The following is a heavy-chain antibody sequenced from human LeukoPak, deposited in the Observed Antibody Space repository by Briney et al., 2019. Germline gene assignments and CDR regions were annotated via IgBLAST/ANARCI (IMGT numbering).Heavy chain of an antibody. V-gene: IGHV1-69*13. CDR3: ARSHYDSSGSYYFDY. Sequence: ASVKVSCKASGGTFSSYAISWVRQAPGQGLEWMGGIIPIFGTANYAQKFQGRVTITADESTSTAYMELSSLRSEDTAVYYCARSHYDSSGSYYFDYWGQGTLVTVSS. CDR1: GGTFSSYA. CDR2: IIPIFGTA. J-gene: IGHJ4*02. D-gene: IGHD3-22*01.